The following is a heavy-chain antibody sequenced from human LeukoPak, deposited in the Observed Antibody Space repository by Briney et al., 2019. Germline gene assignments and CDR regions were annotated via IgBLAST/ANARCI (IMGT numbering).Heavy chain of an antibody. V-gene: IGHV3-23*01. D-gene: IGHD3-10*01. CDR2: ISGSGDST. J-gene: IGHJ6*02. Sequence: GGSLRLSCAASGFTFSTYAMSWVRQAPGKGLEWVSAISGSGDSTSYADSVMGRFTISRDNSKNTLYLQMNSLRVEDTAGYYCAKVKGGYGPLRDMDVWGQGTTVTVSS. CDR3: AKVKGGYGPLRDMDV. CDR1: GFTFSTYA.